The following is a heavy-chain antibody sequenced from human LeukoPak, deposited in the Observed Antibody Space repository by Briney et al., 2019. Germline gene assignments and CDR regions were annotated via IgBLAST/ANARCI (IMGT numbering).Heavy chain of an antibody. CDR3: ARPTYYDFWSGYYGYYFDY. CDR1: GYSFTSYW. V-gene: IGHV5-51*01. CDR2: IYPGDSDT. J-gene: IGHJ4*02. Sequence: GESLKISCKGSGYSFTSYWIGWVRQMPGKGLEWMGIIYPGDSDTRYSPSFQGQVTISADKSISTANLQWSSLKASDTAMYYCARPTYYDFWSGYYGYYFDYWGQGTLVTVSS. D-gene: IGHD3-3*01.